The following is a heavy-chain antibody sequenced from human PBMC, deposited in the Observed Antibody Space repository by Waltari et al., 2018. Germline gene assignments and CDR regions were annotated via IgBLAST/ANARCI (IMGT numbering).Heavy chain of an antibody. V-gene: IGHV1-2*04. J-gene: IGHJ4*02. CDR2: INPNSGGT. CDR3: ARKATYYGYFDY. CDR1: GYTFTGHY. Sequence: QVQLVQSGAEVKKPGASVKVSCKASGYTFTGHYMHWVRQAPGQGLEWIGWINPNSGGTNYAQKFQGWVTMTRDTSISTAYMELSRLRSDDTAVYYCARKATYYGYFDYWGQGTLVTVSS. D-gene: IGHD1-26*01.